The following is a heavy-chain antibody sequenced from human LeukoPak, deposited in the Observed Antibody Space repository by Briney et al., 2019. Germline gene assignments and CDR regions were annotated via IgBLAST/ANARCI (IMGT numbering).Heavy chain of an antibody. J-gene: IGHJ4*02. D-gene: IGHD2-2*02. CDR3: AKDVGDCSSTSCYTLGGDY. CDR2: ISGSGGST. Sequence: GGSLRLSCAASGFTFSSYAMSWVRQAPGKGLEWVSAISGSGGSTYYADSVKGRFTISRDNSKNTLYLQMNSLRAEDTAVYYCAKDVGDCSSTSCYTLGGDYWGQGTLVTVSS. CDR1: GFTFSSYA. V-gene: IGHV3-23*01.